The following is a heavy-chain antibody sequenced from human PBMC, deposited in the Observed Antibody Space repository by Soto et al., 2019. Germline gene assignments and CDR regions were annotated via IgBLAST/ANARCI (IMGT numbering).Heavy chain of an antibody. J-gene: IGHJ4*02. Sequence: QVQLQQWGAGLLKPSETLSLTCAVYGGYLSGYYWSWIRQPPGKGLEWIGEINHSGSTNYKPSLKSRVTISVDTSKNQFSLNLSSVTAADTAVYYCARVLSYDYVWGSYRSRSGFDYWGQGTLVTVSS. CDR1: GGYLSGYY. D-gene: IGHD3-16*02. CDR3: ARVLSYDYVWGSYRSRSGFDY. V-gene: IGHV4-34*01. CDR2: INHSGST.